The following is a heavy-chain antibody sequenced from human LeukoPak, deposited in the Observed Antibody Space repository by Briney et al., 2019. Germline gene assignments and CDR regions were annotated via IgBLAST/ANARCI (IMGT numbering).Heavy chain of an antibody. V-gene: IGHV4-4*07. CDR2: IYTSGST. D-gene: IGHD2-2*01. J-gene: IGHJ5*02. Sequence: PSETLSLTCTVSGGSISSYCWSWIRQPAGKGLEWIGRIYTSGSTNYNPSLKSRVTMSVDTSKNQFSLKLSSVTAADTAVYYCARDRQLGYCSSTSCYWGFDPWGQGTLVTVSS. CDR3: ARDRQLGYCSSTSCYWGFDP. CDR1: GGSISSYC.